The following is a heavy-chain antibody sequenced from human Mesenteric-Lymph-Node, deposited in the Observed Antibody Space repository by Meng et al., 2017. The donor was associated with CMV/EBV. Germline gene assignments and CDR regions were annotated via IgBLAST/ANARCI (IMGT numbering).Heavy chain of an antibody. D-gene: IGHD2-21*02. CDR2: IYWDDDK. Sequence: FSGFSLSTNGVGVRWIHQPPGKALEWLALIYWDDDKHYSPSLKSRITITKDTSKNQVVLTMTSMDPVDTAIYYCAHRPTATGPFDYWGQGTLVTVSS. CDR1: GFSLSTNGVG. J-gene: IGHJ4*02. V-gene: IGHV2-5*02. CDR3: AHRPTATGPFDY.